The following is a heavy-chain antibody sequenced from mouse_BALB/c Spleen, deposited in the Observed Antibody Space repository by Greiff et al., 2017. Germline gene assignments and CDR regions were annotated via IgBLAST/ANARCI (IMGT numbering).Heavy chain of an antibody. Sequence: EVHLVESGGGLVKPGGSLKLSCAASGFTFSSYAMSWVRQTPEKRLEWVASISSGGSTYYPDSVKGRFTISRDNARNILYLQMSSLRSEDTAMYYCARNYGNYGSYAMDYWGQGTSVTVSS. CDR3: ARNYGNYGSYAMDY. CDR1: GFTFSSYA. V-gene: IGHV5-6-5*01. J-gene: IGHJ4*01. CDR2: ISSGGST. D-gene: IGHD2-1*01.